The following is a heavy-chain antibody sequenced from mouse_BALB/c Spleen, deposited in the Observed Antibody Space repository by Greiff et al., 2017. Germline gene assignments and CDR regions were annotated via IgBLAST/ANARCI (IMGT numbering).Heavy chain of an antibody. V-gene: IGHV1-69*02. CDR2: IDPSDSYT. CDR1: GYTFTSYW. Sequence: VQLQQSGAELVKPGASVKLSCKASGYTFTSYWMHWVKQRPGQGLEWIGEIDPSDSYTNYNQKFKGKATLTVDKSSSTAYMQLSSLTSEDSAVYYCASPPGYGVGFDYWGQGTTLTVSS. J-gene: IGHJ2*01. CDR3: ASPPGYGVGFDY. D-gene: IGHD1-2*01.